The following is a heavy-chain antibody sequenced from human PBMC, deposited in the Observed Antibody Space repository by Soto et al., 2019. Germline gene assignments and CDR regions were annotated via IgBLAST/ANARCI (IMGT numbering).Heavy chain of an antibody. D-gene: IGHD6-19*01. CDR2: MNPNSGNT. CDR3: ARGRFVVAGIIY. V-gene: IGHV1-8*01. J-gene: IGHJ1*01. CDR1: GYTFTSYD. Sequence: QVQLVQSGAEVKKPGASVKVSCKASGYTFTSYDINWVRQATGQGLEWMGWMNPNSGNTGYAQKFQGRVTMTRNTSNSTAYMELSILRSEDTAVYYGARGRFVVAGIIYWGQGTLVTVSS.